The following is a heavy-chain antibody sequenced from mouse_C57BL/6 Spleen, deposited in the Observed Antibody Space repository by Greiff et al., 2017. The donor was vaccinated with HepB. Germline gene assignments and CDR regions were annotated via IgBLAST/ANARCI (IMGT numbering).Heavy chain of an antibody. J-gene: IGHJ1*03. CDR2: IYPGDGDT. CDR3: AREIYDGYYGYFDV. D-gene: IGHD2-3*01. V-gene: IGHV1-82*01. Sequence: VQLQESGPELVKPGASVKISCKASGYAFSSSWMNWVKQRPGKGLEWIGRIYPGDGDTDYNGKFKGKATLTADKSSSTAYMQLSSLTSEDSAVYCCAREIYDGYYGYFDVWGTGTTVTVSS. CDR1: GYAFSSSW.